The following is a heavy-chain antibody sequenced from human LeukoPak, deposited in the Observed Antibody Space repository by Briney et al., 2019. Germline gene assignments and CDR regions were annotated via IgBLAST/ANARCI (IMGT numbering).Heavy chain of an antibody. J-gene: IGHJ4*02. CDR3: AKAHLLGPLDY. V-gene: IGHV3-9*01. Sequence: GRSLRLSCAASGFTFDDYAMHWVRQAPGKGLEWVSGISWNSGSIGYADSVKGRFTISRDNAKNSLYLQMNSLRAEDTALYYCAKAHLLGPLDYWGQGTLVTVSS. CDR2: ISWNSGSI. CDR1: GFTFDDYA.